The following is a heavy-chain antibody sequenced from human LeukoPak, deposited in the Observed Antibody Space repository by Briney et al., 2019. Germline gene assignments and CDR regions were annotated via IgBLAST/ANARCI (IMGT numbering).Heavy chain of an antibody. CDR1: GGSISSYY. D-gene: IGHD3-16*01. Sequence: PSETLSLTCTVSGGSISSYYWSWIRQPPGEGLEWIGYIYYSGSTNYNPSLKSRVTISVDTSKNQFSLKLSSVTAADTAVYYCARDSPSRGDCWFDPWGQGTLVTVSS. J-gene: IGHJ5*02. V-gene: IGHV4-59*01. CDR2: IYYSGST. CDR3: ARDSPSRGDCWFDP.